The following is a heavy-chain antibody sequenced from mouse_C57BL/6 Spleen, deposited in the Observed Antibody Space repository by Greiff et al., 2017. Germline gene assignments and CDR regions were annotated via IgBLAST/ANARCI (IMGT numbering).Heavy chain of an antibody. Sequence: QVQLQQSGPELVKPGASVKISCKASGYAFSSSWMNWVKQRPGKGLEWIGRIYPGDGDTNYNGKFKGKATLTADKSSSTAYMQLSSLTSEDSAVYFCARRYYDYDVDYFDYWGQGTTLTVSS. CDR2: IYPGDGDT. CDR3: ARRYYDYDVDYFDY. V-gene: IGHV1-82*01. J-gene: IGHJ2*01. D-gene: IGHD2-4*01. CDR1: GYAFSSSW.